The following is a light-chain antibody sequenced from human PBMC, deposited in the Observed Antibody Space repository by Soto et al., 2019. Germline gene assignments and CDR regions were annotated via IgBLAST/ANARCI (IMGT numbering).Light chain of an antibody. CDR3: QQYHNYPWT. CDR2: DAS. V-gene: IGKV1-5*01. Sequence: DIQLTQSPSTLSAPVVDRVTITCLASQSISSWLAWYQRKPGKAPKFLIYDASSLESGVPSRFSGSGSGTEFTLTISSLQPDDFATYYCQQYHNYPWTFGQGTKVDIK. J-gene: IGKJ1*01. CDR1: QSISSW.